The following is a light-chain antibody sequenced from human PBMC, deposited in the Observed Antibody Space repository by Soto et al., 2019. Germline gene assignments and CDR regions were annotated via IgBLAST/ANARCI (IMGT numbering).Light chain of an antibody. V-gene: IGLV1-44*01. CDR3: ETWDDSLTGVV. Sequence: QSVLTQPPSASGTPGQRVTISCSGSSSNIGSNNVNWYRQLPGTAPKLLIYSRNQRPSGVPDRFSASKSGTSASLAISGLQSEDEADYYCETWDDSLTGVVFGGGTQLTVL. CDR1: SSNIGSNN. J-gene: IGLJ3*02. CDR2: SRN.